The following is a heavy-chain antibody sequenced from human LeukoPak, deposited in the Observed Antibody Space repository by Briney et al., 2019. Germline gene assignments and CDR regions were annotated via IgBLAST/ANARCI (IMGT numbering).Heavy chain of an antibody. CDR2: IRTAAEGAKYA. Sequence: GRSLRLSCATSGFSFTDYPMNWVRQAPGKGLEWISNIRTAAEGAKYAYYADSVKGRVTISRDDGKNTLYLHMNSLRDDDTAVYYCATDQRYAFDYWGQGILVTVSS. D-gene: IGHD3-9*01. V-gene: IGHV3-48*02. CDR1: GFSFTDYP. J-gene: IGHJ4*02. CDR3: ATDQRYAFDY.